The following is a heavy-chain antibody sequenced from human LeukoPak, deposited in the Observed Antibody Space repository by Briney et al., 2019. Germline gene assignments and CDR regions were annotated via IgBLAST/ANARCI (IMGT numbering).Heavy chain of an antibody. CDR2: INPNSGGT. V-gene: IGHV1-2*02. D-gene: IGHD1-26*01. CDR1: GYTFTGYY. CDR3: ARDQGGSYLVDY. Sequence: ASVKVSCKASGYTFTGYYMHWVRQAPGQGLEWMGWINPNSGGTNYAQKFQGRVTMTRDTSISTAYMELSRLRSDDTAVYYCARDQGGSYLVDYWGQGTLVTVSS. J-gene: IGHJ4*02.